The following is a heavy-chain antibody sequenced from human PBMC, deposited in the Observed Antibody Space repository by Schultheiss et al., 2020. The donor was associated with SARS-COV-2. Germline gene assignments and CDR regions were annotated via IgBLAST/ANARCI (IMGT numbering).Heavy chain of an antibody. CDR2: IYHSGST. CDR1: GGSISSGGYS. Sequence: SQTLSLTCAVSGGSISSGGYSWSWIRQPPGKGLEWIGYIYHSGSTYYNPSLKSRVTISVDRSKNQFSLKLSSVTAADTAVYYCARGGLLELRYDGLGFDYWGQGTLVTVSS. J-gene: IGHJ4*02. D-gene: IGHD1-7*01. V-gene: IGHV4-30-2*01. CDR3: ARGGLLELRYDGLGFDY.